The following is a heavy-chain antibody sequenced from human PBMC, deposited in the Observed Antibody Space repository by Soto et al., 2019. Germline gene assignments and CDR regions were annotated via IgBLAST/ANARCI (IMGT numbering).Heavy chain of an antibody. CDR2: ISYDGSNK. D-gene: IGHD1-26*01. CDR1: GFTFSSYV. V-gene: IGHV3-30*03. CDR3: ATPGSGSYYGLFDY. Sequence: GGSLRLSCAASGFTFSSYVMHWVRQAPGKGLEWVAVISYDGSNKYYADSVKGRFTISRDNSKNTLYLQMNSLRAEDTAVYYCATPGSGSYYGLFDYWGQGTLVTVYS. J-gene: IGHJ4*02.